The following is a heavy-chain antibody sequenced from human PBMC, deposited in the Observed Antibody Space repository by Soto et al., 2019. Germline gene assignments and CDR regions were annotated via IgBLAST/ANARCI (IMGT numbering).Heavy chain of an antibody. CDR1: GASISTDY. CDR2: IYYGGSI. J-gene: IGHJ4*02. CDR3: ARHWDWGSLAY. D-gene: IGHD3-16*01. V-gene: IGHV4-59*08. Sequence: QVQLQESGPGLVKPSETLSLTCTVSGASISTDYWSWIRQPPGKGLEWIGYIYYGGSINYNPSLDSRGAIPVDTAKHQCSLNMPSGTAADTAVYYCARHWDWGSLAYWGQGTLVTVSS.